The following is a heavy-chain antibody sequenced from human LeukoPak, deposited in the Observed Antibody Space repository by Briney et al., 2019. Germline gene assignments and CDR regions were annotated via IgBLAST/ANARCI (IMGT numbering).Heavy chain of an antibody. D-gene: IGHD3-10*01. Sequence: GGSLRLSCAASGFTFSSYGMHWVRQAPGKGLEWVAFIRYDGSNKYYADSVKGRFTISRDNSKNTLYLQMNSLRAEDTAVYYCAKATYYYGSGGYSSFDYWGQGTLVTVSS. CDR2: IRYDGSNK. CDR3: AKATYYYGSGGYSSFDY. V-gene: IGHV3-30*02. CDR1: GFTFSSYG. J-gene: IGHJ4*02.